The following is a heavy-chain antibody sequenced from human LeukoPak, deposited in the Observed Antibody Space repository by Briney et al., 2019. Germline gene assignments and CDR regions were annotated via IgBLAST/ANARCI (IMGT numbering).Heavy chain of an antibody. V-gene: IGHV3-30*18. Sequence: PGRSLRLSCAASGFTFSTYGINLVRQAPGKGLEWVAVVSHDGSRKYYADSVKGRFTISRDNSKNTLYLQLNSLRADDTAVYYCAKDSLEYCSSTSCLVPFDYWGQGTLVTVSS. CDR1: GFTFSTYG. D-gene: IGHD2-2*01. CDR2: VSHDGSRK. J-gene: IGHJ4*02. CDR3: AKDSLEYCSSTSCLVPFDY.